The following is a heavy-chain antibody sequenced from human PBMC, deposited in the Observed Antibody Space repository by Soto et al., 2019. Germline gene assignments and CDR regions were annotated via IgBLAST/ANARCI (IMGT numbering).Heavy chain of an antibody. CDR2: IYHSGST. V-gene: IGHV4-4*02. J-gene: IGHJ6*02. CDR1: GGSISSSNW. CDR3: ARVVGGYYYGTDV. Sequence: QVQLQESGPGLVKPSGTLSLTCAVSGGSISSSNWWSWVRQPPGKGLEWIGEIYHSGSTNYNPSPKSRVPLSVDKSNNHCALKRSPVTAADTAVYYCARVVGGYYYGTDVWGQGTTVTVSS. D-gene: IGHD2-2*01.